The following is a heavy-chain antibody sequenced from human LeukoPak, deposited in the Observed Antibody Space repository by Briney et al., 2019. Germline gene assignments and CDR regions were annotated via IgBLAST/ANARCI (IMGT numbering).Heavy chain of an antibody. Sequence: SETLSLTCTVSGGSISSYYWSWIRQPPGKGLEWIGYIYYSGSTNYNPSLKSRVTISVDTSKNQFSLKLSSVTAADTAVYYCRATDLAAAGQFDYWGQGTLVTVSS. CDR2: IYYSGST. CDR1: GGSISSYY. V-gene: IGHV4-59*08. CDR3: RATDLAAAGQFDY. J-gene: IGHJ4*02. D-gene: IGHD6-13*01.